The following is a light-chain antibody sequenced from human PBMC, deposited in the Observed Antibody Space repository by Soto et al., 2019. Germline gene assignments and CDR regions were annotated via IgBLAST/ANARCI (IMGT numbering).Light chain of an antibody. CDR1: QSVSNNY. CDR2: GAS. V-gene: IGKV3D-20*02. CDR3: QQRSNWPPWT. Sequence: EIVLTQSPGTLSLSPGERATLSCRASQSVSNNYLAWYQQKPGQAPRLLIYGASNRATGIPDRFSGSGSGTDFTLTISRLEPEDSAVYYCQQRSNWPPWTFGQGTKVDIK. J-gene: IGKJ1*01.